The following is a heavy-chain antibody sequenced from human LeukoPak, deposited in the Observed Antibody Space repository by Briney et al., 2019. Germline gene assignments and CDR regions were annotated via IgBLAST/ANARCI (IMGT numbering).Heavy chain of an antibody. CDR1: GYTFTSYG. V-gene: IGHV1-18*01. J-gene: IGHJ6*02. CDR3: ARGGGSSRPVQAWWFYYYYGMDV. D-gene: IGHD2-15*01. CDR2: ISAYNGNT. Sequence: GASVKVSCKASGYTFTSYGISWVRKAPGQGLEWMGWISAYNGNTNYAQELQGRVTMTTDTSTSTAYMELRSLRSDDTAVYYCARGGGSSRPVQAWWFYYYYGMDVWGQGTTVTVSS.